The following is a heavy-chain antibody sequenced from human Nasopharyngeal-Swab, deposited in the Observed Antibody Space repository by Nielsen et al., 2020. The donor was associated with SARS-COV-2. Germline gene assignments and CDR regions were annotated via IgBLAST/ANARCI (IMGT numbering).Heavy chain of an antibody. CDR3: ARDRDCSSTSCYRGIDI. J-gene: IGHJ3*02. V-gene: IGHV1-8*01. D-gene: IGHD2-2*01. Sequence: WVRQAPGQGLEWMGWMNPNSGNTGYAQKFQGRVTMTRDTSTSTVYMELSSLRSEDTAVYYCARDRDCSSTSCYRGIDIWGQGTMVTVSS. CDR2: MNPNSGNT.